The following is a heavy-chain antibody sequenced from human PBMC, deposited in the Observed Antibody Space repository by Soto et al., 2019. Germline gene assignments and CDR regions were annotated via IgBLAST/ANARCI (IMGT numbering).Heavy chain of an antibody. D-gene: IGHD2-2*01. Sequence: SVKVSCKASGYTFTYRYLHWVRQAPGQALEWMGWITPFNGNTNYAQKFQDRVTITRDRSMSTAYMELSSLRSEDTAMYYCAISPQPYQMDVRGTGTTVTLSS. CDR2: ITPFNGNT. CDR1: GYTFTYRY. CDR3: AISPQPYQMDV. J-gene: IGHJ6*04. V-gene: IGHV1-45*02.